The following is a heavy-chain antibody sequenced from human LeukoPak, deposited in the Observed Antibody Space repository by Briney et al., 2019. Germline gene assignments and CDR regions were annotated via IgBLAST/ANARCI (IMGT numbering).Heavy chain of an antibody. Sequence: GGSLRLSCVASRFTFSDYWMSWIRQAPGKGLEWVANIKQDGSEQYYADSVKGRFTISRDNAQNSLYLQVNSLGVEDTAVYYCARDASTHDSAGYPLRYFDRWGRGTLVSVSS. CDR3: ARDASTHDSAGYPLRYFDR. J-gene: IGHJ2*01. V-gene: IGHV3-7*01. D-gene: IGHD3-22*01. CDR2: IKQDGSEQ. CDR1: RFTFSDYW.